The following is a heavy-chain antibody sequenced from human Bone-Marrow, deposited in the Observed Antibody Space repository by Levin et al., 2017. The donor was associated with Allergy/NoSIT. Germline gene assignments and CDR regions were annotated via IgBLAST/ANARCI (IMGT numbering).Heavy chain of an antibody. CDR2: INSGGTGP. D-gene: IGHD6-13*01. V-gene: IGHV3-23*01. Sequence: GESLKISCAASGFTFNSYAMNWVRQAPGKGLEWVSSINSGGTGPYYADSVKGRFTISRDNSKSTLSLQMDSLRAEDTGLYFCAGCRVEPTAPGWCNWFEPWGQGSQVTVSS. CDR1: GFTFNSYA. CDR3: AGCRVEPTAPGWCNWFEP. J-gene: IGHJ5*02.